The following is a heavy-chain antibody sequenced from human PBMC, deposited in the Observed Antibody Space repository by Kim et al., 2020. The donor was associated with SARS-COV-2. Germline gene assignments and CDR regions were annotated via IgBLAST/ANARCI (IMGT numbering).Heavy chain of an antibody. CDR2: ISQSGQST. CDR3: VKESRGVSTGNSFDF. CDR1: GFTFSNYA. J-gene: IGHJ4*02. Sequence: GGSLRLSCAASGFTFSNYAMSWVRQGPGKGLEWISAISQSGQSTYYADSVRGRFTISRDNAKNTLSVQLSSLRDEDTALYYCVKESRGVSTGNSFDFWGQGTLVIVSS. V-gene: IGHV3-23*01. D-gene: IGHD3-10*01.